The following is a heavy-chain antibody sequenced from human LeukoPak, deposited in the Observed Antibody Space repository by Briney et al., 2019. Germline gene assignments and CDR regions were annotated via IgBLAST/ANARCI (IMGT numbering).Heavy chain of an antibody. CDR1: GFTFSIYW. CDR2: INSDVSGT. D-gene: IGHD3-16*01. Sequence: GGSLRLSCAASGFTFSIYWMHWVRQVPGKGLVWVSHINSDVSGTSYADSVKGRFTISRDNAKNTLYLQMNSLRAEDTAVYYCAGAGVGGAFDIWGRGTMVTVSS. CDR3: AGAGVGGAFDI. J-gene: IGHJ3*02. V-gene: IGHV3-74*01.